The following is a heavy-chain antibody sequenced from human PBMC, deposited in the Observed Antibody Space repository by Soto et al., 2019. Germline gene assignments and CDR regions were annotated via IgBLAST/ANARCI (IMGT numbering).Heavy chain of an antibody. CDR1: TDSVRNYY. D-gene: IGHD3-3*01. CDR3: ARDDFWGGRTHDF. CDR2: VYFSGDT. V-gene: IGHV4-4*07. Sequence: SLTCTVSTDSVRNYYWSWIRQPAGKTLEWIGRVYFSGDTNYNPSLKSRVTMSVDTSKNQFSLRLSSVTAADTAVYYCARDDFWGGRTHDFWGQGTQVTVSS. J-gene: IGHJ4*02.